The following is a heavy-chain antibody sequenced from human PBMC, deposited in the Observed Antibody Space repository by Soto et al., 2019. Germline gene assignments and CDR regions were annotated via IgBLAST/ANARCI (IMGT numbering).Heavy chain of an antibody. CDR3: ARVGYSSSWYYYYYYMDV. CDR1: GGSISSYY. Sequence: SETLSLTCTVSGGSISSYYWSWIRQPPGKGLEWIGYIYYSGSTNYNPSLKSRVTISVDTSKNQFSLKLSSVTAADTAVYYCARVGYSSSWYYYYYYMDVWGKGTTVTVSS. CDR2: IYYSGST. J-gene: IGHJ6*03. V-gene: IGHV4-59*01. D-gene: IGHD6-13*01.